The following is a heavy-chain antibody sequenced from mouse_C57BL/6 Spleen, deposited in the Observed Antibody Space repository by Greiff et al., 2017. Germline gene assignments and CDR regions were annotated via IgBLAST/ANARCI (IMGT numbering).Heavy chain of an antibody. CDR1: GFTFTDYY. D-gene: IGHD1-1*01. V-gene: IGHV7-3*01. CDR3: ARHNDYGRNFDY. CDR2: IRNKANGYTT. Sequence: EVKLVESGGGLVQPGGSLSLSCAASGFTFTDYYMSWVRQPPGKALEWLGFIRNKANGYTTEYSASVKGRFTISRDNSQSILYLQMNALRAEDSATYYCARHNDYGRNFDYWGQGTTLTVSS. J-gene: IGHJ2*01.